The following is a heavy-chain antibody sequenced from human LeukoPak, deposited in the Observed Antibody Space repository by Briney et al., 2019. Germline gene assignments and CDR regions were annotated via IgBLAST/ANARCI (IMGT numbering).Heavy chain of an antibody. CDR1: GGSISSTRYY. J-gene: IGHJ4*02. CDR3: ARDRTAMVTAPFDY. D-gene: IGHD5-18*01. V-gene: IGHV4-39*02. CDR2: IYYSGNT. Sequence: SETLSLTCTVSGGSISSTRYYWGWIRQPPGKGLEWIGSIYYSGNTYYNPSLKSRVTMSVDRSKNQFSLKLSSVTAADTAVYYCARDRTAMVTAPFDYWGQGTLVTVSS.